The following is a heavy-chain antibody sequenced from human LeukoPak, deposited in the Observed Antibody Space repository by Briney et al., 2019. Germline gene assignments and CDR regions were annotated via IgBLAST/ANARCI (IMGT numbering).Heavy chain of an antibody. D-gene: IGHD1-26*01. CDR2: IIPIFGTA. V-gene: IGHV1-69*13. CDR3: ASNGIVGALDY. Sequence: SVKVSCKASGGTFSSYAISWVRQAPGQGLEWMGGIIPIFGTANYAQKFQGRVTITADESTSTAYMEPSGLRSVDTAVYYCASNGIVGALDYWGQGTLVTVSS. J-gene: IGHJ4*02. CDR1: GGTFSSYA.